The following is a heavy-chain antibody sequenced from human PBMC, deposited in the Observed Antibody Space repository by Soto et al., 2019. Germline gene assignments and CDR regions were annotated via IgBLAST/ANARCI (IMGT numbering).Heavy chain of an antibody. V-gene: IGHV1-3*01. CDR3: ARDPNDSSAYHHYYYGMDV. CDR2: INAGNGNT. CDR1: GYTFTSYG. Sequence: QIQLMQSGAEVKKPGASVKVSCKASGYTFTSYGIHWVRQAPGQRLEWTGWINAGNGNTKYSEKFQGRVNITRDAYASTAYLELSSLRSEDTAVYYCARDPNDSSAYHHYYYGMDVWGQGTTVTVSS. D-gene: IGHD3-22*01. J-gene: IGHJ6*02.